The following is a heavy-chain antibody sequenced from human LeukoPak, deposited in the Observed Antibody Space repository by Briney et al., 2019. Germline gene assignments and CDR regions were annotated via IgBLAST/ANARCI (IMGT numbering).Heavy chain of an antibody. CDR2: IYYSGST. V-gene: IGHV4-61*01. J-gene: IGHJ4*02. CDR1: GYSISSGYY. Sequence: SETLSLTCAVSGYSISSGYYWGWIRQPPGKGLEWIGYIYYSGSTNYNPSLKSRVTISVDTSKNQFSLKLSSVTAADTAVYYCARGTGIVGATLDYWGQGTLVTVSS. CDR3: ARGTGIVGATLDY. D-gene: IGHD1-26*01.